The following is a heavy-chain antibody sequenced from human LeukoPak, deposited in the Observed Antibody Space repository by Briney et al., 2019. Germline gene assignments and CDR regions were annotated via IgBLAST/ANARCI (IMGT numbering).Heavy chain of an antibody. CDR3: VKDRSIAAPNNDFFDS. Sequence: GGSLRLACSASGFTFNRFYLHWVRQAPGKGLEFVSHISSNGATTYYADSVKGRFTISRDNSKNTLYLQMSSLRADDTAVYYCVKDRSIAAPNNDFFDSWGQGALVTVSS. J-gene: IGHJ4*02. V-gene: IGHV3-64D*06. CDR2: ISSNGATT. CDR1: GFTFNRFY. D-gene: IGHD6-6*01.